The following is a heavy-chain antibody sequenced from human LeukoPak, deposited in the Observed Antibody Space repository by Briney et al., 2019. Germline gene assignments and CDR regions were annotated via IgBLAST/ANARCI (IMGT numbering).Heavy chain of an antibody. D-gene: IGHD6-19*01. CDR2: ISSSSSYI. Sequence: PGGSLRLSCAASGFTFSSYSMNWVRQAPGKGLEWVSSISSSSSYIYYADSVKGRFTISRDNAKNSLYLQMNSLRAEDTAVCYCASWENGGGWYDAFDIWGQGTMVTVSS. CDR1: GFTFSSYS. CDR3: ASWENGGGWYDAFDI. J-gene: IGHJ3*02. V-gene: IGHV3-21*01.